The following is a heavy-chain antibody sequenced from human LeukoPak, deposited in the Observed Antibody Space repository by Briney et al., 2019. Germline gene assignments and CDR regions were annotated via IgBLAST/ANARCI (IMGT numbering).Heavy chain of an antibody. CDR3: ARAPNYGDYGGQ. D-gene: IGHD4-17*01. Sequence: GGSLRLSCAASGFTVSNNYMSWVRQAPGKGLEWVSLIYGGGTTYYADSVKGRFTISSDSPKNTLYLQMNSLRAEDTAVYYCARAPNYGDYGGQWGRGTLVTVSS. CDR2: IYGGGTT. V-gene: IGHV3-53*01. CDR1: GFTVSNNY. J-gene: IGHJ4*02.